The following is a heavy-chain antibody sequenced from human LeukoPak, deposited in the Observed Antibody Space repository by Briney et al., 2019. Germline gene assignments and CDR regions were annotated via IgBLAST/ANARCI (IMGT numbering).Heavy chain of an antibody. CDR2: IKQDGSQR. CDR3: ARRGGSSSRRSPIDY. Sequence: GGSLRLSRTASGFTFSDYWMTWVRQGPGKGPEWVANIKQDGSQRYYVDSVRGRFTISRDNAKNSLFLQMNGLRAEDTAVYYCARRGGSSSRRSPIDYWGQGTLVTVSS. D-gene: IGHD6-6*01. V-gene: IGHV3-7*01. J-gene: IGHJ4*02. CDR1: GFTFSDYW.